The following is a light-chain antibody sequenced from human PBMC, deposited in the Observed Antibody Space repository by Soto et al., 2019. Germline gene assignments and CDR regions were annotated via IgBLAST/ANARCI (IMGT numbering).Light chain of an antibody. CDR2: DVS. J-gene: IGLJ1*01. V-gene: IGLV2-14*03. Sequence: QSVLTQPASVSGSPGQSITISCSGTSRDVRDYKYVSWYQHHPGKAPKLIISDVSNRPSGVSNRFSGSKSGSTASLTISGLQAEDEADYYCCSYTDTNTPNYVFGSGTKVTVL. CDR1: SRDVRDYKY. CDR3: CSYTDTNTPNYV.